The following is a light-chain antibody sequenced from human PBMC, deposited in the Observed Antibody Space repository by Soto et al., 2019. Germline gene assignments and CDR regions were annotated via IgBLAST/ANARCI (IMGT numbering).Light chain of an antibody. CDR3: QQYNNYPLA. CDR1: QTISNW. Sequence: DIQMTQSPSTLSASVGDRVTITCRASQTISNWWAWYQQKPGKAPKVVIFDASTLDGGVPSRFSGRRSGTDFTLTISSLQPSDFATYYCQQYNNYPLALGGGTKVDIK. V-gene: IGKV1-5*01. J-gene: IGKJ4*01. CDR2: DAS.